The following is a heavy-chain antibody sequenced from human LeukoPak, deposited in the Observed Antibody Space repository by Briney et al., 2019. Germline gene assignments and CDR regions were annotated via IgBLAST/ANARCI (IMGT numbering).Heavy chain of an antibody. CDR3: ARALRGGIAVAGKLDY. V-gene: IGHV1-69*13. J-gene: IGHJ4*02. Sequence: SVKVSCKASGGTFSSYAIGCVRQAPGQGLECMGGIIPIFGTANYAQKFQGRVTITADESTSTAYMELSSLRSEDTAVYYCARALRGGIAVAGKLDYWGQGTLVTVSS. D-gene: IGHD6-19*01. CDR1: GGTFSSYA. CDR2: IIPIFGTA.